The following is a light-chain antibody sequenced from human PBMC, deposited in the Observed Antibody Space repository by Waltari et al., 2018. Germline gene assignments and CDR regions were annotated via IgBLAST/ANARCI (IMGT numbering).Light chain of an antibody. Sequence: DIVMTQSPDPLAVSLGERATTNCKSSTSVLYSSNNKYYLAWYQHKPGQPPKLLIYWASIRESGVPDRFSGSGSGTDFTLTISSLQAEDVAVYYCQQYYSSPRTFGQGTKVEIK. CDR1: TSVLYSSNNKYY. CDR2: WAS. J-gene: IGKJ1*01. CDR3: QQYYSSPRT. V-gene: IGKV4-1*01.